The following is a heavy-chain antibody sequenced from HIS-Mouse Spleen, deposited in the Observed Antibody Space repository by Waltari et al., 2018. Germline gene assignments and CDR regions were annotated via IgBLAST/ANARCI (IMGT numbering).Heavy chain of an antibody. D-gene: IGHD6-13*01. CDR2: IYYSGST. J-gene: IGHJ2*01. CDR1: GGSIRISIYY. V-gene: IGHV4-39*07. Sequence: QLQLQESGPGLVKPSETLSLTCTASGGSIRISIYYWGWIRQPPGKGLEWIGSIYYSGSTYYNPSLKSRVTISVDTSKNQFSLKLSSVTAADTAVYYCAREIPYSSSWYDWYFDLWGRGTLVTVSS. CDR3: AREIPYSSSWYDWYFDL.